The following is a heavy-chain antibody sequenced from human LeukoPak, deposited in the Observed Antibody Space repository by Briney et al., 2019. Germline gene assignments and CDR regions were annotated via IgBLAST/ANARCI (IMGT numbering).Heavy chain of an antibody. V-gene: IGHV4-39*07. D-gene: IGHD2-15*01. J-gene: IGHJ4*02. CDR3: ARGVMCSGGSCYLPLDY. Sequence: SETLSLNCTVSGGSITSSSYYWGWIRQPPGKGLEWIGEINHSGSINYNPSLKSRVTVSVDTSKNQFSLKLSSVTAADTAVYHCARGVMCSGGSCYLPLDYWGQGTLVTVSS. CDR2: INHSGSI. CDR1: GGSITSSSYY.